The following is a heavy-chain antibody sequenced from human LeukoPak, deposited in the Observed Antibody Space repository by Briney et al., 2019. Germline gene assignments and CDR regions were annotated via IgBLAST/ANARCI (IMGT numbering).Heavy chain of an antibody. CDR2: ISGSGGDT. CDR1: GFTFSSYA. Sequence: GGSLRLSCAASGFTFSSYAMSWVRQPPGKGLEWVSAISGSGGDTFYADSVKGRFTISRENFKNTLSLQMNSLRGEDTALYYCARDLSYSSGWSDYWGQGTLVTVSS. D-gene: IGHD6-19*01. V-gene: IGHV3-23*01. CDR3: ARDLSYSSGWSDY. J-gene: IGHJ4*02.